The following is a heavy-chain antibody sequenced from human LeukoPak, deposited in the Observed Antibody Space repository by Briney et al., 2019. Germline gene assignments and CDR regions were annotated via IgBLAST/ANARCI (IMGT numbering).Heavy chain of an antibody. Sequence: GGSLRLSCAASGFTFSSYSMNWVRQAPGKGLEWVSYISSSSSTIYYAGSVKGRFTISRDNAKNSLYLQMNSLRAEDTAVYYCARDPYYYDSSGYYPSDYWGQGTLVTVSS. J-gene: IGHJ4*02. V-gene: IGHV3-48*01. CDR3: ARDPYYYDSSGYYPSDY. CDR2: ISSSSSTI. CDR1: GFTFSSYS. D-gene: IGHD3-22*01.